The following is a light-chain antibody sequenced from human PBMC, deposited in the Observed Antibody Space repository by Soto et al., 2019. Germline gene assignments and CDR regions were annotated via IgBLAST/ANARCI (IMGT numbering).Light chain of an antibody. CDR3: HQYSTSPQT. J-gene: IGKJ1*01. CDR2: GAT. CDR1: QSVSSSY. Sequence: EIVLAQSPGTLSLSPGERATLSCRASQSVSSSYIAWHQQEAGQAPRLLIYGATTRATGIPDRFSGSGSGTDFTLTISRLEPEDFAVYYCHQYSTSPQTFGQGTKVEIK. V-gene: IGKV3-20*01.